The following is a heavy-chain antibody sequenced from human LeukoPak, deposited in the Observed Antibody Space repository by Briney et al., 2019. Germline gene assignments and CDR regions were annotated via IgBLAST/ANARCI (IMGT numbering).Heavy chain of an antibody. CDR3: GKDRYYYDSSGYYYFDY. D-gene: IGHD3-22*01. CDR2: ISYDGSNK. CDR1: KFTFTNYG. J-gene: IGHJ4*02. Sequence: GRSLRLSCAASKFTFTNYGMHWVRQARGKGLEWVAVISYDGSNKYYADSVKGRLTTSTDDSKNTLYLQMNSLRAEDTAVYYCGKDRYYYDSSGYYYFDYWGQGTLVTVSS. V-gene: IGHV3-30*18.